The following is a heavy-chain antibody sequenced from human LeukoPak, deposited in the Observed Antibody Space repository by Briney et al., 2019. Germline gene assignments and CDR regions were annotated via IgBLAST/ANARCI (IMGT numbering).Heavy chain of an antibody. V-gene: IGHV3-30*04. CDR3: AKALGYSYEGY. CDR2: ISYDGSRK. J-gene: IGHJ4*02. D-gene: IGHD5-18*01. Sequence: GGSLRLSCAASGFTFSNYAMHWVRPAPGKGLEWVAVISYDGSRKYYSDSVKGRLTISRDNSKNTVYVQMNSLRVEDTAVYYCAKALGYSYEGYWGQGTLVTVSS. CDR1: GFTFSNYA.